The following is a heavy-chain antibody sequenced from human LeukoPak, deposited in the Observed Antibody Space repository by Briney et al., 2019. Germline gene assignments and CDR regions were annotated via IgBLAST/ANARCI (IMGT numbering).Heavy chain of an antibody. D-gene: IGHD3-10*01. CDR2: IWYDGSNK. Sequence: GGSLRLSCAASGFTFSSYGMHWVRQAPGKGLEWVAVIWYDGSNKYYADSVKGRFTISRDNSKNTLYLQMNSLRAEDTAVYYCARNYGSGNYLEYYFDYWGQGTLVTVSS. J-gene: IGHJ4*02. CDR3: ARNYGSGNYLEYYFDY. CDR1: GFTFSSYG. V-gene: IGHV3-33*01.